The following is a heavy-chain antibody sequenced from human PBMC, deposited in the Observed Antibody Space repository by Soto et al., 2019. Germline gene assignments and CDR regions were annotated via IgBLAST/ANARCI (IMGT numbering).Heavy chain of an antibody. D-gene: IGHD2-2*01. CDR2: ISWNSGSI. CDR1: GFTFDDYA. J-gene: IGHJ4*02. Sequence: EVQLVESGGGLVQPGRSLRLSCAASGFTFDDYAMHWGRQAPGKGLEWVSGISWNSGSIGYADSVKGRFTISRDNAKNSLYLQMNSLRAEDTALYYCAKGGQLLTEGGGYWGQGTLVTVSS. CDR3: AKGGQLLTEGGGY. V-gene: IGHV3-9*01.